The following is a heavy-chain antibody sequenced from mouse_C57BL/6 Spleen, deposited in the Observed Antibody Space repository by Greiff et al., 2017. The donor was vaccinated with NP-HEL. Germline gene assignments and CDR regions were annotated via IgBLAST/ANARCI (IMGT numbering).Heavy chain of an antibody. CDR2: ISYDGSN. CDR1: GYSITSGYY. J-gene: IGHJ3*01. CDR3: ARGFFSYGFAY. V-gene: IGHV3-6*01. Sequence: EVQVVESGPGLVKPSQSLSLTCSVTGYSITSGYYWNWIRQFPGNKLEWMGYISYDGSNNYNPSLKNRISITRDTSKNQFFLKLSSVTTEDTATYYCARGFFSYGFAYWGQGTLVTVSA. D-gene: IGHD1-1*01.